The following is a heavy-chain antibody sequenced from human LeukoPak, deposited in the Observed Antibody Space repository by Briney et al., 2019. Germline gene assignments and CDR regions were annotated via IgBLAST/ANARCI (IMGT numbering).Heavy chain of an antibody. CDR1: GGSISSSSYY. Sequence: PSETLSLTCIVSGGSISSSSYYWGWIRQPPGKGLEWIGSIYYSGSTYYNPSLKSRVTISVDTSNNQFSLNLSSVTAADTAVYYCARARGTVTTRGSEKYYFDYWGQGTLVTVSS. CDR3: ARARGTVTTRGSEKYYFDY. D-gene: IGHD4-17*01. V-gene: IGHV4-39*02. CDR2: IYYSGST. J-gene: IGHJ4*02.